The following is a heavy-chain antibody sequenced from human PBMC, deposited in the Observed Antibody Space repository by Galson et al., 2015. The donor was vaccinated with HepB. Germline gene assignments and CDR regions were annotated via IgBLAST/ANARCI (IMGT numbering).Heavy chain of an antibody. Sequence: SLRLSCAASGFTFDDYAMHWVRQTPGKGLEWVSGISWNSATIGYADSVKGRFTISRDNAKNSLYLQMNGLRAEDTALYYCAKDVRYCVSPSCYGDDSDVWGQGTMVTVSS. CDR1: GFTFDDYA. D-gene: IGHD2-8*02. J-gene: IGHJ3*01. CDR3: AKDVRYCVSPSCYGDDSDV. V-gene: IGHV3-9*01. CDR2: ISWNSATI.